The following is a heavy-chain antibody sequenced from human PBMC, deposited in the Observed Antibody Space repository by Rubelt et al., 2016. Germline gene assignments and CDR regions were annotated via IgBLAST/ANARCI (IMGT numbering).Heavy chain of an antibody. CDR2: IWYDGSNK. CDR1: GFTFSSYG. V-gene: IGHV3-33*08. Sequence: VQLVESGGGLVQPGGSLRLSCAASGFTFSSYGMHWVRQAPGKGLEWVAVIWYDGSNKYLADSGKGRFTISRDNSKNTLYLQMNSLRAEDTAVYYCARDRGFIDYWGQGTLVTVSS. CDR3: ARDRGFIDY. J-gene: IGHJ4*02.